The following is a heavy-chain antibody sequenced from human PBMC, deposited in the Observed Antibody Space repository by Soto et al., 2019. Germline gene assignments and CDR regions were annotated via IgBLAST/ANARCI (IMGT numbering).Heavy chain of an antibody. D-gene: IGHD3-22*01. J-gene: IGHJ5*02. Sequence: ELQLVESGGALVQPGGSLRLSCGASGFTFSRYWMNWVRQAPGKGLEWVANITQDGGQTYYVDSVKGRFTISRYNAKNFLYLQLDSLRAEDTAVYYCASPPTHWDYDADTWFDPWGQGTLVTVSS. CDR2: ITQDGGQT. CDR1: GFTFSRYW. V-gene: IGHV3-7*01. CDR3: ASPPTHWDYDADTWFDP.